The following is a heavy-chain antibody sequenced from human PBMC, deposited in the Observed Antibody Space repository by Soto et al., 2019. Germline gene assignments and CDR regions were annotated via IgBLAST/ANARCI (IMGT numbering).Heavy chain of an antibody. CDR2: IYTSGST. V-gene: IGHV4-4*07. D-gene: IGHD2-2*01. Sequence: SETLSLTCTVSGGSISSYYWIWIRQPAGKGLEWIGRIYTSGSTNYNPSLKSRVTMSVDTSKNQFSLKLSSVTAADTAVYYCARINMDCSSTSCYHSPDAFDIWGQGTMVTVSS. J-gene: IGHJ3*02. CDR3: ARINMDCSSTSCYHSPDAFDI. CDR1: GGSISSYY.